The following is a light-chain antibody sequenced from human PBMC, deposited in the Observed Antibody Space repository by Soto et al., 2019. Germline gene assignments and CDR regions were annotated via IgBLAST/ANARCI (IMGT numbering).Light chain of an antibody. CDR2: DND. J-gene: IGLJ7*01. CDR3: ATWDSSLSTGQAV. CDR1: SSNIGNNY. V-gene: IGLV1-51*01. Sequence: QSVLTQPPSGSAAPGQKVTISCSGSSSNIGNNYVSWYQQLPGTAPKLLIYDNDKRPSGIPDRFSGSKSGTSATLGITGLQTGDEADYYCATWDSSLSTGQAVFGGGTQLTVL.